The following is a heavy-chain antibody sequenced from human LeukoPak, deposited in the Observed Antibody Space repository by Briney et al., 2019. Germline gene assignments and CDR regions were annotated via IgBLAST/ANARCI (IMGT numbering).Heavy chain of an antibody. CDR1: GFTFSSYA. CDR3: ARGATVTTMDYYYYYMDV. J-gene: IGHJ6*03. CDR2: INHSGST. D-gene: IGHD4-17*01. Sequence: GSLRLSCTASGFTFSSYAMSWVRQPPGKGLEWIGEINHSGSTNYNPSLKSRVTISVDTSKNQFSLRLSSVTAADTAVYYCARGATVTTMDYYYYYMDVWGKGTTVTVSS. V-gene: IGHV4-34*01.